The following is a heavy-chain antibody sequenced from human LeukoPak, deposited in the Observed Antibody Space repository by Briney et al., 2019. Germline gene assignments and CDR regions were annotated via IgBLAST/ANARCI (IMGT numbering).Heavy chain of an antibody. V-gene: IGHV3-23*01. CDR3: AKVGFGELPQERIDY. Sequence: PGGSLRLSCAASGFTFSSYAMSWVRQPPGEGLGWGSAISGSGGSTYYADSVKGRFTISRDNSKNTLYLQMNSLRAEDTAVYYCAKVGFGELPQERIDYWGQGTLVTVSS. CDR1: GFTFSSYA. J-gene: IGHJ4*02. D-gene: IGHD3-10*01. CDR2: ISGSGGST.